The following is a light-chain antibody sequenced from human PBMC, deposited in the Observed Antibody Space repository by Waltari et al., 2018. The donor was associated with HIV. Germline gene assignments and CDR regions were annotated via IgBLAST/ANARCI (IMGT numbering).Light chain of an antibody. CDR2: AAS. Sequence: DIQLTQSPSSLYTSVGARVTITCRASQSVSTFLNWYQQKPGKAPELLIYAASNLQSGVPSRFSGTGSGTDFTLTISSLHPEDSAIYFCQQSFNNPRTFGQGTKVEIK. CDR3: QQSFNNPRT. J-gene: IGKJ1*01. CDR1: QSVSTF. V-gene: IGKV1-39*01.